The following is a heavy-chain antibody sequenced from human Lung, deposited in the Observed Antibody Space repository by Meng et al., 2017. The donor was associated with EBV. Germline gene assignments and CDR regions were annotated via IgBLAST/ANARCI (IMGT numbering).Heavy chain of an antibody. J-gene: IGHJ1*01. Sequence: VQLRGSGPGLVKPSETLSLTCTVSGGSVVSGGYYWSWIRQPPGEGLEWIGEIPHRGSSAYNPSLKSRVSMSIDKSKNQFSLKLTSVTAADTAVYHCLRGSGGSVWGQGTLVTVSS. CDR3: LRGSGGSV. CDR1: GGSVVSGGYY. CDR2: IPHRGSS. D-gene: IGHD3-10*01. V-gene: IGHV4-61*08.